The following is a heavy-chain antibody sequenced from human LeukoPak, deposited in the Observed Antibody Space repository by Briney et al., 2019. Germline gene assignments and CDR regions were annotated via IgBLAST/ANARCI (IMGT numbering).Heavy chain of an antibody. V-gene: IGHV4-4*09. J-gene: IGHJ5*02. CDR3: ARLNVGNYFPLGWFDP. Sequence: SETLSLTCSVSGGSISRDYWSWIRQPPGKGVEWIWYIYTSGSTNYNPSLKSRVTISVDTSKNQFSLKLSSVTAADTAVYYCARLNVGNYFPLGWFDPWGQGTLVTVSS. D-gene: IGHD4-11*01. CDR2: IYTSGST. CDR1: GGSISRDY.